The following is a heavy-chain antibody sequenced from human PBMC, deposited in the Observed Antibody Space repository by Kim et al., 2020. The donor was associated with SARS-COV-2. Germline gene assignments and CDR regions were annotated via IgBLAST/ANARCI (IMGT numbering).Heavy chain of an antibody. V-gene: IGHV3-23*01. J-gene: IGHJ4*02. CDR3: AKDGIGLLWFGELFHFDY. Sequence: KGRFTISRDNSKNTLYLQMNSLRAEDTAVYYCAKDGIGLLWFGELFHFDYWGQGTLVTVSS. D-gene: IGHD3-10*01.